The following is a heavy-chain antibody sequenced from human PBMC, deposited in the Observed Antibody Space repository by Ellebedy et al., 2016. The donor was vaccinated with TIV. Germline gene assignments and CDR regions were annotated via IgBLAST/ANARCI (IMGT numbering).Heavy chain of an antibody. CDR1: GGTFSSYA. V-gene: IGHV1-69*13. Sequence: SVKVSCXASGGTFSSYAISWVRQAPGQGLEWMGGIIPIFGTANYAQKFQGRVTITADESTSTAYMELSSLRSEDTAVYYCASEYYYDSSGYYYYLESRYYYYGMDVWGQGTTVTVSS. D-gene: IGHD3-22*01. CDR2: IIPIFGTA. J-gene: IGHJ6*02. CDR3: ASEYYYDSSGYYYYLESRYYYYGMDV.